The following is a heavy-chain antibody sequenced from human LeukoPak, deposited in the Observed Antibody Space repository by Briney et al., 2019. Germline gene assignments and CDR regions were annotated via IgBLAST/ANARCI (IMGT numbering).Heavy chain of an antibody. D-gene: IGHD3-10*01. CDR3: AILEVPETYYYYGMDV. CDR2: IYTSGST. CDR1: GGSISSYY. J-gene: IGHJ6*02. Sequence: PSETLSLTCTVSGGSISSYYWSWIRQPAGKGLEWIGRIYTSGSTNYNPSLKSRVTMSVDTSKNQFSLKLSSVTAADTAVYYCAILEVPETYYYYGMDVWGQGTTVTVSS. V-gene: IGHV4-4*07.